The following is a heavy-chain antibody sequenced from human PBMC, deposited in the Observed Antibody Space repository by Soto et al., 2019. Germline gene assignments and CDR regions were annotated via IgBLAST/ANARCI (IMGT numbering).Heavy chain of an antibody. CDR3: AKEYEYSSSRPAGDPNDYYYYGMDV. V-gene: IGHV3-30*18. CDR1: GFTFSSYG. Sequence: QPGGSLRLSCAASGFTFSSYGMHWVRQAPGKGLEWVAVISYDGSNKYYADSVKGRFTISRDNSKNTLYLQMNSLRAEDTAVYYCAKEYEYSSSRPAGDPNDYYYYGMDVWGQGTTVTVSS. D-gene: IGHD6-6*01. J-gene: IGHJ6*02. CDR2: ISYDGSNK.